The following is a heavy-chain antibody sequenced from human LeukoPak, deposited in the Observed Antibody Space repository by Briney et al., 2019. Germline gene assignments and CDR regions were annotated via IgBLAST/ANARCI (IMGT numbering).Heavy chain of an antibody. V-gene: IGHV4-34*01. D-gene: IGHD3-3*01. J-gene: IGHJ4*02. CDR2: INHSGST. Sequence: SETLSLTCAVYGGSFSGYYCSWIRQPPGKGLEWIGEINHSGSTNYNPPLKSRVTISVDTSKNQFSLKLSSVTAADTAVYYCARAEADYDFWSGYYTGIHYFDYWGQGTLVTISS. CDR3: ARAEADYDFWSGYYTGIHYFDY. CDR1: GGSFSGYY.